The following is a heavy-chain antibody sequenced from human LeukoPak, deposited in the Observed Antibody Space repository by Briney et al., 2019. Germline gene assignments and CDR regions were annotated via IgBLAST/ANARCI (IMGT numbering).Heavy chain of an antibody. CDR1: GGAFSGYY. V-gene: IGHV4-34*01. D-gene: IGHD2-15*01. CDR2: INHSGSN. J-gene: IGHJ4*02. Sequence: KPSETLSLTCTVYGGAFSGYYWSWVRQPPGKGLEWIGEINHSGSNNYNPSLKSQVTISVDTSKNQFSLKLSSVTAADTAVYYCARHYTYCSSGSCYPQEFDYWGQGTLVTVSS. CDR3: ARHYTYCSSGSCYPQEFDY.